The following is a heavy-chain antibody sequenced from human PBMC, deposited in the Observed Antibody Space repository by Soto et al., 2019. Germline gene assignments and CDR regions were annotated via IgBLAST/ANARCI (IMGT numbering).Heavy chain of an antibody. CDR3: ATSVTP. CDR1: GGSISSGGYY. Sequence: QVQLQESGPGLVKPSQTLSLTCTVSGGSISSGGYYWSWIRQHPGKGLEWIGYSYYSGSTSYNPSLKRRVTTSGDTSRTQFSLKLSSETAADTAVYYCATSVTPWCRGTLVSVSS. CDR2: SYYSGST. V-gene: IGHV4-31*03. J-gene: IGHJ5*02. D-gene: IGHD3-10*01.